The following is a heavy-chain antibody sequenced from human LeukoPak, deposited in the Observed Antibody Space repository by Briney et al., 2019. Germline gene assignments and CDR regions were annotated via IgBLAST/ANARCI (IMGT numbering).Heavy chain of an antibody. CDR1: GFTFSSYA. J-gene: IGHJ3*02. D-gene: IGHD1-26*01. Sequence: PGRSLRLSCAASGFTFSSYAMHWVRQAPGKGLEWVAVISYDGSNKYYADSVKGRFTISRDNSKNTLYLQMNSLRAEDTAVYYCARPIVGATLVAFDIWGQGTMVTVSS. CDR2: ISYDGSNK. CDR3: ARPIVGATLVAFDI. V-gene: IGHV3-30-3*01.